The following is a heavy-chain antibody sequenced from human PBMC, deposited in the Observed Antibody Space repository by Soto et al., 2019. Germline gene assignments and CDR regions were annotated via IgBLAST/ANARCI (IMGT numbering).Heavy chain of an antibody. D-gene: IGHD3-3*01. J-gene: IGHJ6*03. Sequence: GGSLRLSCAASGFTFSSYAMSWVRQAPGKGLEWVSAISGSGGSTYYADSVKGRLTISRDNSKNTLYLQMNSLRAEDTAVYYCAKALYDFWSGYYPPYYYYYYYMDVWGKGTTVTVSS. V-gene: IGHV3-23*01. CDR3: AKALYDFWSGYYPPYYYYYYYMDV. CDR2: ISGSGGST. CDR1: GFTFSSYA.